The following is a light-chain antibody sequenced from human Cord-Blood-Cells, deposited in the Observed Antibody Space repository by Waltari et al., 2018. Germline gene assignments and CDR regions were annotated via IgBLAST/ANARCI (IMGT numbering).Light chain of an antibody. CDR3: QQYNNWPT. V-gene: IGKV3-15*01. J-gene: IGKJ4*01. Sequence: EIVMTQSPATLSVSPGERATLSCRASQSVSSNLAWYQQKPGQAPRLLIYGASTRATGIPARFSGSGYRTEFTLTLSRLQSEDFAVYYCQQYNNWPTFGGGTKVEIK. CDR1: QSVSSN. CDR2: GAS.